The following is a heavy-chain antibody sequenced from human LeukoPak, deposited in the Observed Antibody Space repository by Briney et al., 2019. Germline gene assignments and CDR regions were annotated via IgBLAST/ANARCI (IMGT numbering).Heavy chain of an antibody. J-gene: IGHJ6*02. CDR3: ARDRRLCDYDFWSGPYYGMDV. Sequence: SETLSLTCTVSGGSISSYYWSWIRQPPGKGLEWIGYIYYSGSTNYNPSLKSRVTISVDTSKNQFSLKLSSVTAADTAVYYCARDRRLCDYDFWSGPYYGMDVWGQGTTVTVSS. V-gene: IGHV4-59*01. CDR2: IYYSGST. CDR1: GGSISSYY. D-gene: IGHD3-3*01.